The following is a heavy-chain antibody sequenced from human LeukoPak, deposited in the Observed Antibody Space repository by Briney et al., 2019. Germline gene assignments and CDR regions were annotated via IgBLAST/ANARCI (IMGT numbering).Heavy chain of an antibody. CDR3: SRGPIYGSGSYFDY. D-gene: IGHD3-10*01. CDR2: MNPNSGNT. CDR1: GYTFTSFD. V-gene: IGHV1-8*01. J-gene: IGHJ4*02. Sequence: ASVKVSCKASGYTFTSFDINWVRQATGQGLEWMGWMNPNSGNTGFAQKFQGRVIMTRDTSISTAYMELSSLRSEDTAVYYCSRGPIYGSGSYFDYWGQGTLVTVSS.